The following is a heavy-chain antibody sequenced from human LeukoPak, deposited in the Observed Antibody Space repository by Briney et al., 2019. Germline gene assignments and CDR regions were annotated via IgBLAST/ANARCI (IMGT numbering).Heavy chain of an antibody. CDR1: GFTFDDYA. CDR3: ARGRGVGY. CDR2: ISWNSGSI. D-gene: IGHD3-10*01. J-gene: IGHJ4*02. V-gene: IGHV3-9*01. Sequence: GGSLRLSCAASGFTFDDYAMHWVRQAPGKGLEWVSGISWNSGSIGYADSVKGRFTISRDNAKNSLYLQMNSLRAEDTAVYYCARGRGVGYWGQGTLVTVSS.